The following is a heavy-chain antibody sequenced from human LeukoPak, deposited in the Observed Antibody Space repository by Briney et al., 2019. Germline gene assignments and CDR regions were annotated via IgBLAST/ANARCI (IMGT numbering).Heavy chain of an antibody. CDR3: ARDRYCSGRSCYSNWFDP. CDR1: GFTVSSNY. V-gene: IGHV3-66*01. Sequence: GGSLRLSCAASGFTVSSNYMSWVRQAPGKGLEWVSVIYSGGSTYYADSVKGRFTISRDNSKNTLYLQMNSLRAEDTAVYYCARDRYCSGRSCYSNWFDPWGQGTLVTVSS. D-gene: IGHD2-15*01. CDR2: IYSGGST. J-gene: IGHJ5*02.